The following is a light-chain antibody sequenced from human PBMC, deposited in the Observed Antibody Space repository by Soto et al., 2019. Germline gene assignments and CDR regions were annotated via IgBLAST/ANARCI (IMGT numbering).Light chain of an antibody. CDR1: QSIRNY. CDR3: QQSYCTPRIL. Sequence: DIQMTQFPSSLSASVRDRVTITCRASQSIRNYLNWYQQKPGKAPKLLIYAASSVQSGVPSRFSGRGSGTVFTLTISSLQPEDFATYCCQQSYCTPRILFGQGTRLEIK. J-gene: IGKJ5*01. V-gene: IGKV1-39*01. CDR2: AAS.